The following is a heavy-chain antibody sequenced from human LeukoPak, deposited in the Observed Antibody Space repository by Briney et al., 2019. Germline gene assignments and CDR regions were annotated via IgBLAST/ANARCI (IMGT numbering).Heavy chain of an antibody. CDR1: GISLSNYG. V-gene: IGHV3-23*01. CDR2: ISGSGGGT. CDR3: AKRGVVIRVILVGFHKEASYFDS. Sequence: GGSLRLSCVVSGISLSNYGMSWVRQAPGKGLEWVAGISGSGGGTHYADSGKGRFTISRDNPKNTLHLQMNSLSAEDPAVYFCAKRGVVIRVILVGFHKEASYFDSWGQGALVTVSS. J-gene: IGHJ4*02. D-gene: IGHD3-10*01.